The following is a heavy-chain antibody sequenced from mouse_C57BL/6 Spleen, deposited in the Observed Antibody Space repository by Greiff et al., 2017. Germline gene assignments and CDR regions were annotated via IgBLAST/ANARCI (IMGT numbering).Heavy chain of an antibody. CDR1: GYTFTDYN. CDR2: INPNNGGT. D-gene: IGHD1-1*01. CDR3: ARKGFNYYGSSHVYYAMDY. Sequence: EVQLQQSGPELVKPGASVKIPCKASGYTFTDYNMDWVKQSHGKSLEWIGDINPNNGGTIYNQKFKGKATLTVDKSSSTAYMERRSLTSEDTAVYYCARKGFNYYGSSHVYYAMDYWGQGTAVTVSS. V-gene: IGHV1-18*01. J-gene: IGHJ4*01.